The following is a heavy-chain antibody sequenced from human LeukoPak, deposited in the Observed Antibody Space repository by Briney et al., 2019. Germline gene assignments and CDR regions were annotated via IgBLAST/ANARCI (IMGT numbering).Heavy chain of an antibody. J-gene: IGHJ4*02. D-gene: IGHD6-13*01. V-gene: IGHV3-74*01. CDR1: GFTFSSYW. CDR2: INSDGSST. CDR3: ARGIAAAGYIDY. Sequence: GGSLRLSCAASGFTFSSYWMHWVRQAPGKGLVWVSRINSDGSSTSYADPVKGRFTISRDNAKNTLYLQMNSLRAEDTAVYYCARGIAAAGYIDYWGQGTLVTVSS.